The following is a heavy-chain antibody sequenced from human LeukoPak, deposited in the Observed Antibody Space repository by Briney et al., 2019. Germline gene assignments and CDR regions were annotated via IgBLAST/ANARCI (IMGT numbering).Heavy chain of an antibody. CDR1: GFTFSSYS. V-gene: IGHV3-21*01. D-gene: IGHD3-22*01. CDR3: ARDRWDYDSSGYFDY. J-gene: IGHJ4*02. CDR2: ISSSSSYI. Sequence: TPGGSLRLSCAASGFTFSSYSMNWVRQAPGRGLEWVSSISSSSSYIYYADSVKGRFTISRDNAKNSLYLQMNSLRAEDTAVYYCARDRWDYDSSGYFDYWGQGTLVTVSS.